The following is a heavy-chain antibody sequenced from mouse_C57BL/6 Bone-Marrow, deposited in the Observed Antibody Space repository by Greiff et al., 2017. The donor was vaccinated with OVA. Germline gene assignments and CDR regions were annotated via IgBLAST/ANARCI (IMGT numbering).Heavy chain of an antibody. V-gene: IGHV1-82*01. J-gene: IGHJ2*01. CDR3: ARNPHYDGYYFDY. Sequence: VQRVESGPELVKPGASVKISCKASGYAFSSSWMNWVKQRPGKGLEWIGRIYPGDGDTNYNGKFKGKATLTADKSSSTAYMQRSSLTSEDSAVYFCARNPHYDGYYFDYWGQGTTLTVSS. CDR1: GYAFSSSW. CDR2: IYPGDGDT. D-gene: IGHD2-3*01.